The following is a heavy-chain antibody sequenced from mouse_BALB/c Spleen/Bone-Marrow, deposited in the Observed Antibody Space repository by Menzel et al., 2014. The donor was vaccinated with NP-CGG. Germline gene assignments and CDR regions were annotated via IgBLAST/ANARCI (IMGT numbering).Heavy chain of an antibody. CDR2: INNNGGST. V-gene: IGHV5-6-3*01. J-gene: IGHJ1*01. CDR3: ARVYGWYFDV. Sequence: EVQLVESGGGLVQPGGSLKLSCVASGFTFSSYGMPWVRQTPDKRLELVATINNNGGSTYYPGSVRGQFTISRDNAKNTLYLQMSSLKSEDTAMYYCARVYGWYFDVWGAGTTVTVSS. CDR1: GFTFSSYG. D-gene: IGHD1-1*01.